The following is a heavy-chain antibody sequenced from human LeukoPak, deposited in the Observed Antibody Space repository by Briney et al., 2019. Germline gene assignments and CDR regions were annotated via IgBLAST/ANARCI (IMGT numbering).Heavy chain of an antibody. CDR3: AKDPADRHYYDSSGYYDY. Sequence: PGGSLRLSCAASGFTFSSYAMSWVRQAPGKGLEWVSAISGSGGSTYYADSVKGRFTISRDNSKNTLYLQMNSLRAEDTAVYYCAKDPADRHYYDSSGYYDYWGQGTLVTVSS. D-gene: IGHD3-22*01. CDR1: GFTFSSYA. V-gene: IGHV3-23*01. CDR2: ISGSGGST. J-gene: IGHJ4*02.